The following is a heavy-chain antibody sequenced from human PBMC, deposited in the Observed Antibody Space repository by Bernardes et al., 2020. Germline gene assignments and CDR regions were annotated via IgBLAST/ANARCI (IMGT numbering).Heavy chain of an antibody. J-gene: IGHJ3*02. V-gene: IGHV1-18*01. D-gene: IGHD3-22*01. CDR1: GYSFTSYG. Sequence: ASVKVSCKVSGYSFTSYGLSWVRQAPGQGPEWMAWISAFNGNTHYAQKVQDRVTLTADTSTSTVYMELRSLRSDDTAVDYCARDFENYYDRSGNYYSDAFDIWGQGTMVTVSP. CDR3: ARDFENYYDRSGNYYSDAFDI. CDR2: ISAFNGNT.